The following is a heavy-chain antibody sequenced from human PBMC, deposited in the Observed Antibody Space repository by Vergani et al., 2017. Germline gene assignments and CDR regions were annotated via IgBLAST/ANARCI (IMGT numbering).Heavy chain of an antibody. V-gene: IGHV4-34*01. Sequence: QVQLQQWGAGLLKPSETLSLTCAVYGGSFSGYYWSWIRQPPGKGLEWMWEINHSGSTNYNPSLKSRVTISVDTSKNQFSLKLSSVTAADTAVYYCARETHGSGSYYNRGVGRADYWGQGTLVTVSS. D-gene: IGHD3-10*01. CDR3: ARETHGSGSYYNRGVGRADY. CDR1: GGSFSGYY. CDR2: INHSGST. J-gene: IGHJ4*02.